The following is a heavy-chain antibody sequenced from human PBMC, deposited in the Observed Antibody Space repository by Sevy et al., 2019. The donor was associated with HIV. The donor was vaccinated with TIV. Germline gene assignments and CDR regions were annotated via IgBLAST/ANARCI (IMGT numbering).Heavy chain of an antibody. D-gene: IGHD2-2*01. CDR1: GFTFSSYN. CDR2: ITASANYI. V-gene: IGHV3-21*01. CDR3: ARDWLPADLYGMDV. Sequence: GGYLRLSCAASGFTFSSYNMNWVRQAPGKGLEWVSSITASANYIYYADSVKGRFTISRDNAKKSLYLQMNGLRAEDTAVYYCARDWLPADLYGMDVWGQGTTVTVSS. J-gene: IGHJ6*02.